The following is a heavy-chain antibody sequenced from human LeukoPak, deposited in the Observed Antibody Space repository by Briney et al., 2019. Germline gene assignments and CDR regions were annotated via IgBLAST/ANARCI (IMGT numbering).Heavy chain of an antibody. J-gene: IGHJ6*03. V-gene: IGHV3-23*01. CDR3: AKGGPYYYGSGSYFYMDV. Sequence: GGSLRLSCAASGVTFSSYAMSWVRQAPGKGLEWVSAISGSGGSTYYADSVKGRFTISRDNSKHTLYLQMTSLRAEDTAVYYCAKGGPYYYGSGSYFYMDVWGKGTTVTVSS. D-gene: IGHD3-10*01. CDR1: GVTFSSYA. CDR2: ISGSGGST.